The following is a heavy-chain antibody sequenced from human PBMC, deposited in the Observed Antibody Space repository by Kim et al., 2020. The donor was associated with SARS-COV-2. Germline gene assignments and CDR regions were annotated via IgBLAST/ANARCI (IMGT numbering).Heavy chain of an antibody. CDR3: ARAGGYDILTGYQYYFDY. J-gene: IGHJ4*02. CDR2: IYYSGST. V-gene: IGHV4-59*13. D-gene: IGHD3-9*01. Sequence: SETLSLTCTVSGGSISSYYWSWIRQPPGKGLEWIGYIYYSGSTNYNPSLKSRVTISVDTSKNQFSLKLSSVTAADTAVYYCARAGGYDILTGYQYYFDYWGQGTLVTVSS. CDR1: GGSISSYY.